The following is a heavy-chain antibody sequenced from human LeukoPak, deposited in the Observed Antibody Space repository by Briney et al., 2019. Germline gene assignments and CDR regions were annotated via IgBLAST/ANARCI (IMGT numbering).Heavy chain of an antibody. CDR1: GGSISDYS. Sequence: PSETLSLTCTVSGGSISDYSWSWIRQPPGKGLEWFGYIYYSGSTNYDPSLKSRVTISVDTSKNQFSLKLSSVTAADTAVYYCTRRRGGGDGFFDYWGQGTLVTVSS. J-gene: IGHJ4*02. D-gene: IGHD3-16*01. CDR2: IYYSGST. CDR3: TRRRGGGDGFFDY. V-gene: IGHV4-59*08.